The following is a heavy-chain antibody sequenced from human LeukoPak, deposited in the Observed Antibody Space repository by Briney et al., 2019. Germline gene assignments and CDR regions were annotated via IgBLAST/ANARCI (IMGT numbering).Heavy chain of an antibody. D-gene: IGHD2-2*01. CDR1: GGSISSSSYY. CDR2: IYYSGST. Sequence: PSETLSLTCTVSGGSISSSSYYWGWIRQPPGKGLEWIGSIYYSGSTYYNPSLKGRVTISVDTSKNQFSLKLSSVTAADTAVYYCARHPREVPAGVDYWGQGTLVTVSS. CDR3: ARHPREVPAGVDY. J-gene: IGHJ4*02. V-gene: IGHV4-39*01.